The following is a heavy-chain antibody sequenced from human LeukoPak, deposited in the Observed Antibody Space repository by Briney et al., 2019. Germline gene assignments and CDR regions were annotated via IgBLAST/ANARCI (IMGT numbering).Heavy chain of an antibody. D-gene: IGHD4-17*01. CDR1: GGSISSGSYY. V-gene: IGHV4-61*02. CDR3: ARENGDYDY. J-gene: IGHJ4*02. CDR2: IYTSGST. Sequence: PSQTLSLTCTVSGGSISSGSYYWSWIRQPAGKGLEWMGRIYTSGSTNYNPSLKSRVTISVDTSKNQFSLKLSSVTAADTAVYYCARENGDYDYWGQGTLVTVSS.